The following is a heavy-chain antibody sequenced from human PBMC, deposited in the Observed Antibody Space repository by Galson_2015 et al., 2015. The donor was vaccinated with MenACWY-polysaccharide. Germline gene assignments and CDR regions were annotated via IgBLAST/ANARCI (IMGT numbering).Heavy chain of an antibody. CDR3: AKGAVDTPMTFLFDF. V-gene: IGHV3-30*18. D-gene: IGHD5-18*01. J-gene: IGHJ4*02. CDR2: ISDDGTYK. CDR1: GFTFSSYG. Sequence: SLRLSCAASGFTFSSYGMHWVRQAPGKGLDWVAVISDDGTYKYCADSVKGRFTISRDNSKNTLFLQMNSLRAEDTAVYYCAKGAVDTPMTFLFDFWGQGTLVTVSS.